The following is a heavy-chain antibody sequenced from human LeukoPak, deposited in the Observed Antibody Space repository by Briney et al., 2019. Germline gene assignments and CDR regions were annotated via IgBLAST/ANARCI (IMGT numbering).Heavy chain of an antibody. CDR2: ISAYNGNT. V-gene: IGHV1-18*01. CDR1: GYTFTSYG. CDR3: ARDWQQLDMDV. D-gene: IGHD6-13*01. J-gene: IGHJ6*03. Sequence: ASVKVSCKASGYTFTSYGISWVRQAPGQGLEWMGWISAYNGNTNYAQKLQGRVTMTTDASTSTAYMELSSLRSEDTAVYYCARDWQQLDMDVWGKGTTVTVSS.